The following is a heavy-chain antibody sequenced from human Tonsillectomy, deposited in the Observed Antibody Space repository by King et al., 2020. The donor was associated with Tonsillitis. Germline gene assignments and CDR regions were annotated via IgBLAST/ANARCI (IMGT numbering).Heavy chain of an antibody. CDR2: INQDGSEK. CDR3: ARENSNGIYDSSGYYPDAVDI. D-gene: IGHD3-22*01. Sequence: VQLVESGGGLVQPGGSLRLSCAASGFTFSNYWMSWVRQAPGKGLEWVANINQDGSEKYYVDSVKGRFTISRDNAKNSLFLQMNSLRAEDTAVYYCARENSNGIYDSSGYYPDAVDIWGQGTMVTVSS. J-gene: IGHJ3*02. CDR1: GFTFSNYW. V-gene: IGHV3-7*01.